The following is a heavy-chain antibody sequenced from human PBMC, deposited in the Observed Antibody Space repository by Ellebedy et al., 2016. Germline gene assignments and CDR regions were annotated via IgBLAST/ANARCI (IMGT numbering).Heavy chain of an antibody. D-gene: IGHD3-10*01. CDR3: ARSLKSTGSY. CDR1: VYTFTDYY. CDR2: INPNSGGT. V-gene: IGHV1-2*02. Sequence: ASVKVSXXASVYTFTDYYIHWVRQAPGQGLEWMGWINPNSGGTNYAQKFQGRVTMTRDTSISTAYMELSRLISDDTAVYYCARSLKSTGSYWGQGTLVTVSS. J-gene: IGHJ4*02.